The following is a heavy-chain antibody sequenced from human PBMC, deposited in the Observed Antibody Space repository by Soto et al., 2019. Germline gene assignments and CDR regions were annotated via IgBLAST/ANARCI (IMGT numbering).Heavy chain of an antibody. CDR2: IYYSGST. CDR3: ARDGYCSGDSCYSYYFDY. D-gene: IGHD2-15*01. CDR1: GGSISSYY. V-gene: IGHV4-59*01. J-gene: IGHJ4*02. Sequence: SETLSLTCTVSGGSISSYYWSWIRQPPGKGLEWIGYIYYSGSTNYNPSLKSRATISVDTSKNQFSLKLSSVTAADTAVYYCARDGYCSGDSCYSYYFDYWGQGTLVTVSS.